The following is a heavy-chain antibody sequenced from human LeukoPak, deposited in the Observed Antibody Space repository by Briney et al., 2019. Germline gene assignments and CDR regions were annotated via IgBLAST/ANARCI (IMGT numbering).Heavy chain of an antibody. Sequence: GGSLRLSCTASGFTFGDYAMSWFRQAPGKGLEWVSSISSSSSYIYYADSVKGRFTISRDNAKNSLYLQMNSLRAEDTAVYYCARFGSSNQGRRGYYFDYWGRGTLVTVSS. CDR1: GFTFGDYA. J-gene: IGHJ4*02. CDR3: ARFGSSNQGRRGYYFDY. V-gene: IGHV3-21*01. CDR2: ISSSSSYI. D-gene: IGHD6-13*01.